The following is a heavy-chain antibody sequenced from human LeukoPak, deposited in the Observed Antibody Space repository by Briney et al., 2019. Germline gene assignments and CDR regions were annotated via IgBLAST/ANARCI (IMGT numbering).Heavy chain of an antibody. V-gene: IGHV4-61*02. CDR1: GGSISSGSYY. Sequence: PSQTLSLTCTVSGGSISSGSYYWSWIRQPAGKGLEWIGRIYTSGSTNYNPSLKSRVTISVDTSKNQFSLKLSSVTAADTAVYYRARDRGYDFYLDGDAFDIWGQGTMVTVSS. CDR2: IYTSGST. CDR3: ARDRGYDFYLDGDAFDI. J-gene: IGHJ3*02. D-gene: IGHD3-3*01.